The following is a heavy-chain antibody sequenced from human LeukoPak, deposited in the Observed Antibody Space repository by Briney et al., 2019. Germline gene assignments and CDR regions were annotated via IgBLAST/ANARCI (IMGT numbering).Heavy chain of an antibody. Sequence: PSETLSLTCTVSGGSISSSSYYWGWIRQPPGKGLEWIGSIYYSGSTYYNPSLKSRVTISVDTSKNQFSLKLSSVTAADTAVYYCARAWLVQTGYFDLWGRGTLVTVSS. D-gene: IGHD6-19*01. CDR2: IYYSGST. CDR1: GGSISSSSYY. CDR3: ARAWLVQTGYFDL. J-gene: IGHJ2*01. V-gene: IGHV4-39*07.